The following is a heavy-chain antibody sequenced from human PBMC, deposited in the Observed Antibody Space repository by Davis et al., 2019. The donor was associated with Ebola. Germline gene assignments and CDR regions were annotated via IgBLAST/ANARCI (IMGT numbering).Heavy chain of an antibody. CDR3: ARGEDCTSASCSTY. V-gene: IGHV1-2*06. Sequence: ASVKVSCKAPGYSFAAHYIHWVRQAPGQGLEWMGRINPNFGGKIYAQKFQGRVTMTRDTSISTAYMELSRLRSDDTAVYYCARGEDCTSASCSTYWGQGTLVTVSS. CDR2: INPNFGGK. CDR1: GYSFAAHY. J-gene: IGHJ4*02. D-gene: IGHD2-2*01.